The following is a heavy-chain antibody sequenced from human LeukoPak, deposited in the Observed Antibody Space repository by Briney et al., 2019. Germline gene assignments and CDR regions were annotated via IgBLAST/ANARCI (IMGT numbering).Heavy chain of an antibody. CDR3: AKDIGWEPPNDAFDI. Sequence: GGSLRLSCAASGSTFDDYAMHWVRQAPGKGLEWVSGISWNSGSIGYADSVKGRFTISRDNAKNSLYLQMNSLRAEDTALYYCAKDIGWEPPNDAFDIWGQGTMVTVSS. CDR1: GSTFDDYA. CDR2: ISWNSGSI. V-gene: IGHV3-9*01. D-gene: IGHD1-26*01. J-gene: IGHJ3*02.